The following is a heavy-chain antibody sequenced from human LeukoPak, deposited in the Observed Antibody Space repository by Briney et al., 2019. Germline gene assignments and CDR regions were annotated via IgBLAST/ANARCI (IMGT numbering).Heavy chain of an antibody. CDR1: GYTFTGYY. CDR2: INPNSGGT. Sequence: VASVKVSCKASGYTFTGYYMHWVRQAPGQGLEWMGWINPNSGGTNYAQKFQGRVTMTRDTSISTAYMELSRLRSDDTAVYYRARNLELRLGELSEIDYLGQGTLVTVSS. V-gene: IGHV1-2*02. D-gene: IGHD3-16*02. CDR3: ARNLELRLGELSEIDY. J-gene: IGHJ4*02.